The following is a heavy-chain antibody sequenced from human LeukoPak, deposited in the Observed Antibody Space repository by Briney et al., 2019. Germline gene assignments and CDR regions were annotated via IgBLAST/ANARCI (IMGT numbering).Heavy chain of an antibody. D-gene: IGHD3-22*01. J-gene: IGHJ4*02. CDR2: ISAYNGNT. CDR3: ARDRITMIVVVPGRYFDY. Sequence: ASVTVSCTASGYTFTSYGISLVRQAPGQGLEWMGWISAYNGNTNYAQKLQGRVTMTTDTSTSTAYMELRSLRSDDTAVYYCARDRITMIVVVPGRYFDYWGQGTLVTVSS. CDR1: GYTFTSYG. V-gene: IGHV1-18*01.